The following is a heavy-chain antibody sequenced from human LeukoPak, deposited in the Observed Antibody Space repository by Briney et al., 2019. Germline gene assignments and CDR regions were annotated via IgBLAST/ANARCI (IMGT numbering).Heavy chain of an antibody. Sequence: GGSLRLTCVASGLTFSSYSMNWVRQAPGKGLEWISYISSSSSTIYYADSVKGRFTISRDNAKNSLYLQMNSLRAEDTVVYYCTRNGRSLDYWGQGTLVTVSS. J-gene: IGHJ4*02. D-gene: IGHD2-15*01. V-gene: IGHV3-48*04. CDR2: ISSSSSTI. CDR1: GLTFSSYS. CDR3: TRNGRSLDY.